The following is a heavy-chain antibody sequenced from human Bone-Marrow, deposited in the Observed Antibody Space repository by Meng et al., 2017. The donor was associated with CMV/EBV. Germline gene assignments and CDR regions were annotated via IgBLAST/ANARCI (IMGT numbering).Heavy chain of an antibody. D-gene: IGHD3-3*01. CDR3: ARDTLPKYYDFWSGFDY. Sequence: GGSLRLSCAVSGFTFSNYWMHWVRQAPGKGLVWVSRTNSDGSNIIYADSVKGRFTISTDNAKNSLYLQMNSLRAEDTAVYYCARDTLPKYYDFWSGFDYWGQGTLVTVSS. V-gene: IGHV3-74*01. J-gene: IGHJ4*02. CDR1: GFTFSNYW. CDR2: TNSDGSNI.